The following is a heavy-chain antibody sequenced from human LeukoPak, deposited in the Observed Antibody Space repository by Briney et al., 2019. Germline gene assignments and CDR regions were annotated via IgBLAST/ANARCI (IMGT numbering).Heavy chain of an antibody. CDR2: INHSGST. J-gene: IGHJ4*02. V-gene: IGHV4-34*01. D-gene: IGHD5/OR15-5a*01. CDR1: GGSFSGYY. CDR3: ARGRGQSPLWLVSTPLYFDY. Sequence: SETLSLTCAVYGGSFSGYYWSWIRQPPGKGLEWIGEINHSGSTNYNPSLKSRVTISVDTSKNQFSLKLSSVTAADTAVYYCARGRGQSPLWLVSTPLYFDYWGQGTLVTVSS.